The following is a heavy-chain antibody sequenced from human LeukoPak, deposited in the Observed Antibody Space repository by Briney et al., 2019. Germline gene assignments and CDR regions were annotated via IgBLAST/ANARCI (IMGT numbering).Heavy chain of an antibody. J-gene: IGHJ3*02. V-gene: IGHV4-31*03. Sequence: SQTLSLTCTVSGGSIISGGSYWSWIRQHPGKGLEWIVYIYYSGSTYYNPSLMSRITMSVDTSKNQFSLKMTSVTAADTAVYFCARAPPIIAVAGSAFDIWGQGALVSVSS. D-gene: IGHD6-19*01. CDR3: ARAPPIIAVAGSAFDI. CDR2: IYYSGST. CDR1: GGSIISGGSY.